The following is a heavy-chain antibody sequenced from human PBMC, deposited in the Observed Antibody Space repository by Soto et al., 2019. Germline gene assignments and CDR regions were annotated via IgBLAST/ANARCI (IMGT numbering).Heavy chain of an antibody. J-gene: IGHJ4*02. V-gene: IGHV1-3*01. CDR1: GYTFTSYA. Sequence: GASVKVSCKASGYTFTSYAMHWVRQAPGQRLEWMGWINAGNGNTKYSQKFQGRVTITRDTSASTAYMELSSLRSEDTAVYYCARAIYYDILTGYSIFDYCGQGSLVTVSS. CDR3: ARAIYYDILTGYSIFDY. CDR2: INAGNGNT. D-gene: IGHD3-9*01.